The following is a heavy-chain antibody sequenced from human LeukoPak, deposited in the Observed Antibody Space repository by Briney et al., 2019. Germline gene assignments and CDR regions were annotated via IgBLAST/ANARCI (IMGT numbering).Heavy chain of an antibody. Sequence: SETLSLTCAVYGGSFSGYYWSWLRQPPGKGLEWMGEINHSGSTNYNPSLKSRVTISVDTSKNQFSLKLSSVTAADTAVYYCATEAPAVAGDYWGQGTLVTVSP. CDR2: INHSGST. J-gene: IGHJ4*02. V-gene: IGHV4-34*01. CDR3: ATEAPAVAGDY. CDR1: GGSFSGYY. D-gene: IGHD4-23*01.